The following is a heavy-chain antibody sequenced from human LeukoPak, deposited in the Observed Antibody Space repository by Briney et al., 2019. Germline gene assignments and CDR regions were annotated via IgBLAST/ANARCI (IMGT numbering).Heavy chain of an antibody. Sequence: QTGGSLRLSCAASGFTFSSYGMHWVRQAPGKGLEWVAVISYDGSNKYYADSVKGRFTISRDNSKNTLYLQMNSLRAEDTAVYYCTPVIGLHLGVIDYWGQGTLVTVSS. CDR2: ISYDGSNK. J-gene: IGHJ4*02. D-gene: IGHD3-16*01. V-gene: IGHV3-30*03. CDR1: GFTFSSYG. CDR3: TPVIGLHLGVIDY.